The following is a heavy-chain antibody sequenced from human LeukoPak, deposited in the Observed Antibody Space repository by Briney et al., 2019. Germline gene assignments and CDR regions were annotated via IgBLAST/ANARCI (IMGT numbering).Heavy chain of an antibody. CDR3: ARGRYYYGSGSYYPTRNWFDP. V-gene: IGHV3-7*01. CDR1: GFTFSNYW. Sequence: GGSLRLSCAASGFTFSNYWMSWVRQAPGKGLEWVANIKQDGSEKYYVDSMKGRFGISRDNAKNSLFLQMNSLRAEDTAVYYCARGRYYYGSGSYYPTRNWFDPWGQGTLVTVSS. D-gene: IGHD3-10*01. J-gene: IGHJ5*02. CDR2: IKQDGSEK.